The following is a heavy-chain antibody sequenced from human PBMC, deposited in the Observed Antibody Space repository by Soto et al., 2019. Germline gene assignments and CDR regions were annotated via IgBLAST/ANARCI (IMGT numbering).Heavy chain of an antibody. J-gene: IGHJ5*02. CDR1: GFTFSSYA. D-gene: IGHD6-13*01. Sequence: QVLLVESGGGVVQPGRSLSLSLAASGFTFSSYAMHWVRQAPGKGLEGVAAILYDGSNQAYADDVKGRFTISRDNPKNTLYLQMNSLRGEDTAVYYCAKEGRVGYSTRIFRRDNWFDPWGQGTPVTVSS. V-gene: IGHV3-33*06. CDR3: AKEGRVGYSTRIFRRDNWFDP. CDR2: ILYDGSNQ.